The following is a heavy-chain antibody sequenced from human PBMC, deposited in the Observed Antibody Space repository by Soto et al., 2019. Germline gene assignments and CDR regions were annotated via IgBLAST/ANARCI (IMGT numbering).Heavy chain of an antibody. V-gene: IGHV4-31*03. CDR3: ARELKEYSSSGRYYFDY. D-gene: IGHD6-6*01. J-gene: IGHJ4*02. CDR2: IYYSGST. CDR1: GGSISSGGYY. Sequence: QVQLQESGPGLVKPSQTLSLTCTVSGGSISSGGYYWSWIRQHPGKGLEWIGYIYYSGSTYYNPSLKSRVTISVDPSKNQFSLKLSSVTAADTAVYYCARELKEYSSSGRYYFDYWGQGTLVTVSS.